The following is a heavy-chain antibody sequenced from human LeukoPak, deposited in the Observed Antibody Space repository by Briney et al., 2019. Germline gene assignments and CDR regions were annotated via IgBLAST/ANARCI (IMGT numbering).Heavy chain of an antibody. CDR3: ARVPNYYGSGVLMDV. CDR2: IYTSGST. Sequence: PSETLSLTCTVSGGSISSYYWSWIRQPAGKGLEWIGRIYTSGSTNYSPSLKSRVTMSVDTSKNQFSLKLSSVTAADTAVYYCARVPNYYGSGVLMDVWGKGTTVTISS. J-gene: IGHJ6*03. CDR1: GGSISSYY. V-gene: IGHV4-4*07. D-gene: IGHD3-10*01.